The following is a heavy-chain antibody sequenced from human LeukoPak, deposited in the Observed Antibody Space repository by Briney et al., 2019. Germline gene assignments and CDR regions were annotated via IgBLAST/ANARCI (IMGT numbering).Heavy chain of an antibody. CDR2: IYPSDSDS. J-gene: IGHJ4*02. V-gene: IGHV5-51*01. CDR3: ARQSRDGSKTRGYYFDH. Sequence: GESLKISCKGSGYRFTSYWIGWVRQMPGKGLEWMGIIYPSDSDSRYSPSFQGQVTISADKSISTAYLQWSSLKASDTAMYYCARQSRDGSKTRGYYFDHWGQGTLVTVSS. D-gene: IGHD3-10*01. CDR1: GYRFTSYW.